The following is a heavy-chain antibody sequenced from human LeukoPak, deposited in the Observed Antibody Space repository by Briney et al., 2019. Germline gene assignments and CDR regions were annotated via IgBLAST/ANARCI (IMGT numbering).Heavy chain of an antibody. CDR3: ARDFFGRLVGVTTVVKSPSDY. D-gene: IGHD4-23*01. CDR2: ISAYNGNT. J-gene: IGHJ4*02. V-gene: IGHV1-18*01. Sequence: ASVKVSCKASGYTFTSYGISWVRQAPGQGLEWMGWISAYNGNTNYAQKLQGRVTMTTDTSTSTAYMELRSLRSDDTAVYYCARDFFGRLVGVTTVVKSPSDYWGQGTLVTVSS. CDR1: GYTFTSYG.